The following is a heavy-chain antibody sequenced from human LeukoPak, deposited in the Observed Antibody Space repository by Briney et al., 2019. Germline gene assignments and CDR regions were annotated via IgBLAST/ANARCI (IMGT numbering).Heavy chain of an antibody. Sequence: GGSLRLSCAASGVSFSSYWMHWVRQPPGKGLEWVSGISGSGDSTYYADSVKGRFTISRDNSKNTLYLQMNSLRVEDTAAYYCAKVRAPSGWFNSDYWGQGTLVTVSS. J-gene: IGHJ4*02. CDR3: AKVRAPSGWFNSDY. V-gene: IGHV3-23*01. CDR2: ISGSGDST. D-gene: IGHD6-19*01. CDR1: GVSFSSYW.